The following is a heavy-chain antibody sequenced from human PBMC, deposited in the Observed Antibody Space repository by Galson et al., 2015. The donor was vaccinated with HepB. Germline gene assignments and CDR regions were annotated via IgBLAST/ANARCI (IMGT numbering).Heavy chain of an antibody. D-gene: IGHD6-13*01. CDR2: ISTDGGDK. V-gene: IGHV3-30*18. J-gene: IGHJ4*02. Sequence: SLRLSCAASGFTFRSYAMHWVRQAPGKGLEWVAVISTDGGDKKYADSVKGRFTISRDNSKNTLYLQMNSLRAEDTAVFYCAKDGKIAAAGYYFDYWGQGTLVTVSS. CDR3: AKDGKIAAAGYYFDY. CDR1: GFTFRSYA.